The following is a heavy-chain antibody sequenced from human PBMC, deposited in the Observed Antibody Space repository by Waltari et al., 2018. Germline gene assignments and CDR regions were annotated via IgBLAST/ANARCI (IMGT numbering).Heavy chain of an antibody. V-gene: IGHV3-30-3*01. D-gene: IGHD3-10*01. Sequence: QVQLVESGGGVVQPGRSLRLSCAASGFTFSSYAMHWVRQAPGKGLEWVAVISYDGSNKYYADSVKGRFTISRDNSKNTLYLQMNSLRAEDTAVYYCARDPSILGGYRSRYGMDVWGQGTTVTVSS. CDR3: ARDPSILGGYRSRYGMDV. CDR1: GFTFSSYA. CDR2: ISYDGSNK. J-gene: IGHJ6*02.